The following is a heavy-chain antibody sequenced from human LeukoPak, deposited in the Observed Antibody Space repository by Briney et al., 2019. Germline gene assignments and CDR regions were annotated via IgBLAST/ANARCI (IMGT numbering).Heavy chain of an antibody. D-gene: IGHD7-27*01. CDR3: ARDRLTGGKDV. CDR2: IYHSGST. CDR1: GGSISSGGYS. J-gene: IGHJ6*02. V-gene: IGHV4-30-2*01. Sequence: SETLSLTCAVSGGSISSGGYSWSWIRQPPGKGLEWIGYIYHSGSTYYNPSLKSRVTISVDRSKNQFSLKLSSVTAADTAVYYCARDRLTGGKDVWGQRTTVTVSS.